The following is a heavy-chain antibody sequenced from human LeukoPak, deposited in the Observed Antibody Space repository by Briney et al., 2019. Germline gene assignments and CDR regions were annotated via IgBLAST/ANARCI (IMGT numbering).Heavy chain of an antibody. CDR3: ASQVVGAPRWFDP. CDR2: IYYSGST. J-gene: IGHJ5*02. V-gene: IGHV4-39*07. Sequence: SETLSLTCTVSGGSISSSSYYWGWIRQPPGKGLEWIGSIYYSGSTYYNPSLKSQVTISVDTSKNQFSLKLSSVTAADTAVYYCASQVVGAPRWFDPWGQGTLVTVSS. D-gene: IGHD1-26*01. CDR1: GGSISSSSYY.